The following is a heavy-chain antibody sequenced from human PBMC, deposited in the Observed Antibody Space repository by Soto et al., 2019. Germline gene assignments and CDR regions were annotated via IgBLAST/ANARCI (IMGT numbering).Heavy chain of an antibody. Sequence: QVQLQESGPGLVKPSETLSLTCTVSGGSISSYYWSWIRQPPGKGLEWIGYIYYSGSTNYNPSIKSRVTISVDTSKNQFSLKLSSVTAADTAVYYCARAKATGAVRWGQGTLVTVSS. CDR3: ARAKATGAVR. V-gene: IGHV4-59*01. D-gene: IGHD1-26*01. CDR2: IYYSGST. J-gene: IGHJ4*02. CDR1: GGSISSYY.